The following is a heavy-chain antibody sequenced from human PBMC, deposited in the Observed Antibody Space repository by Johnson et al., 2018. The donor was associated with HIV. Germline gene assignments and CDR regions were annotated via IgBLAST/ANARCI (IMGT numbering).Heavy chain of an antibody. CDR3: AAGYAMASDAFDI. V-gene: IGHV3-11*04. CDR2: ISSSDSTI. J-gene: IGHJ3*02. Sequence: QLVESGGGLVKPGGSLRLSCAASGFTFSDYHMSWIRQAPGKGLEWVSYISSSDSTIYYADSVKGRFTISRNNAKNSLYLEMNSLRAEDTAVYYCAAGYAMASDAFDIWGQGTMVTVSS. CDR1: GFTFSDYH. D-gene: IGHD2-8*01.